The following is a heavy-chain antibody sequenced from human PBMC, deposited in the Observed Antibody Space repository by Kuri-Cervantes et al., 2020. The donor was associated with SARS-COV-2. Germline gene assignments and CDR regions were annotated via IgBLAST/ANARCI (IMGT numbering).Heavy chain of an antibody. Sequence: GSLRLSCTVSGGSISSQSYYWGWIRQPPGKGLEWIGSVYYSGSTYYNPSLKSRVTISVDTSKNQFSLKLSSVTAADTAVYYCARETYEPLGTIFGVPGVPYFDYWGQGTLVTVSS. CDR1: GGSISSQSYY. CDR3: ARETYEPLGTIFGVPGVPYFDY. J-gene: IGHJ4*02. V-gene: IGHV4-39*07. CDR2: VYYSGST. D-gene: IGHD3-3*01.